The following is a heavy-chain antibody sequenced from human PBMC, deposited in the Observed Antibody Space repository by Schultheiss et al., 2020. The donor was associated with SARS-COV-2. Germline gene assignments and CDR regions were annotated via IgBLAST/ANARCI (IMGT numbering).Heavy chain of an antibody. CDR1: GFTFSSYW. Sequence: GGSLRLSCAASGFTFSSYWMTWVRQAPGKGLEWVANIKEDGSEKNYVDSVKGRFTISRDNAKNSLYLQMNSLRAEDTALYYCARDEREYQLLYAHYYYYMDVWGQGTTVTVSS. D-gene: IGHD2-2*02. CDR2: IKEDGSEK. V-gene: IGHV3-7*03. CDR3: ARDEREYQLLYAHYYYYMDV. J-gene: IGHJ6*03.